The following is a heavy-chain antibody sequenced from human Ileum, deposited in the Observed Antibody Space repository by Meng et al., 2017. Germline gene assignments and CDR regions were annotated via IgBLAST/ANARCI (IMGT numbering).Heavy chain of an antibody. D-gene: IGHD1-1*01. V-gene: IGHV2-5*01. J-gene: IGHJ5*02. CDR1: GFSLRTSWVG. CDR2: IYWSDEK. CDR3: AHRRGMSTTGGLFDP. Sequence: QFTLQVIGPTLVKPPQTLPLTCPFSGFSLRTSWVGVGWIRQPPGKALEWLAVIYWSDEKRYSPTLKSRLTITKDTSKNQVALTVTNMDTVDTATYYCAHRRGMSTTGGLFDPWGQGTLVTVSS.